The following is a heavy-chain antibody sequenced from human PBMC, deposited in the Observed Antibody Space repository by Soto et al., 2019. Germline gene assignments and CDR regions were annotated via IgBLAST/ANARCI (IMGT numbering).Heavy chain of an antibody. D-gene: IGHD4-17*01. CDR3: ARAYGGNSGVFDY. CDR1: GRSFSGYY. J-gene: IGHJ4*02. V-gene: IGHV4-34*01. CDR2: INHSGST. Sequence: QVQLQQWGAGRLKPSETLSLTCAVYGRSFSGYYWSWIRQPPGKGLEWIGEINHSGSTNYNPSLKSRVTISVDTSQNQFSLNLSSVTAADTAVYYCARAYGGNSGVFDYWGQGTLVTVSS.